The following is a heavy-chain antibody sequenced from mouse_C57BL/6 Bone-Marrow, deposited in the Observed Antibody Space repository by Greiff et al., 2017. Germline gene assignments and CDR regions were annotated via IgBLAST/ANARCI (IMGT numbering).Heavy chain of an antibody. CDR3: ARHRTGTPGYFDY. J-gene: IGHJ2*01. CDR2: ISSGGSYT. V-gene: IGHV5-6*01. Sequence: EVKLVESGGDLVKPGGSLKLSCAASGFTFSSYGMSWVRQTPDKRLEWVATISSGGSYTYYPDSVKGRFTISRDNAKNTLYLQMSSLKSEDTAMYYCARHRTGTPGYFDYWGQGTTLTVSS. CDR1: GFTFSSYG. D-gene: IGHD4-1*01.